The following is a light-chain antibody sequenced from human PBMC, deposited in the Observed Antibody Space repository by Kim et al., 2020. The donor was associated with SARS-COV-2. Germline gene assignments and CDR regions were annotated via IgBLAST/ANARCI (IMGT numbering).Light chain of an antibody. Sequence: LGQTVRITCQGDSLRSYYASWYQKKPGQAPVLVIYGKNNRPSGFPDRFSGSSSGNTASLTITGAQAEDEADYYCNSRDSSGNHSWVFGGGTLLTVL. CDR1: SLRSYY. V-gene: IGLV3-19*01. CDR3: NSRDSSGNHSWV. CDR2: GKN. J-gene: IGLJ3*02.